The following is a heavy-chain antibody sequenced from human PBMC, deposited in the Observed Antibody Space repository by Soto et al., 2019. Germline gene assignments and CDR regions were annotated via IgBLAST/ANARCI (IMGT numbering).Heavy chain of an antibody. CDR3: AKDSAYYDSSGYRYADVYYYYGMDV. CDR2: ISWNSGSI. D-gene: IGHD3-22*01. Sequence: EVQLVESGGTLVQPGRSLRPSCAASGFTFDDYAMHWVRQAPGKGLEWVSGISWNSGSIGYADSVKGRFTISRDNAKNSLYLRMNSLRAEDTALYYCAKDSAYYDSSGYRYADVYYYYGMDVWGQGTTVTVSS. J-gene: IGHJ6*02. V-gene: IGHV3-9*01. CDR1: GFTFDDYA.